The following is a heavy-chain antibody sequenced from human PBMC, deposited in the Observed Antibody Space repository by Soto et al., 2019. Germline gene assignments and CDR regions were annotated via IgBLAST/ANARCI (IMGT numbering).Heavy chain of an antibody. CDR1: GFTFSSYA. D-gene: IGHD3-10*01. J-gene: IGHJ4*02. CDR2: ISGSGGST. V-gene: IGHV3-23*01. CDR3: ANNGDGHYYGSGSYYFDD. Sequence: EVQLLESGGGLVQPGGSLRLSCAASGFTFSSYAMSWVRQGPGKGLEWVSAISGSGGSTYYADSVKGRFTISRDNSKNTLYLQMNSLRAEDTAVYYCANNGDGHYYGSGSYYFDDWGQGTLVTVSS.